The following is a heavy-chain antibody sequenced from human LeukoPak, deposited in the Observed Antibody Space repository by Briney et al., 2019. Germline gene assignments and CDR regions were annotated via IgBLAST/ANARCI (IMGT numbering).Heavy chain of an antibody. CDR3: ARHRRDGSPTQD. CDR1: GGSFSGYY. D-gene: IGHD5-24*01. J-gene: IGHJ4*02. CDR2: IKHSGSI. Sequence: SETLSLTCAVYGGSFSGYYWTWIRQPPGKGLEWIGEIKHSGSINYNPSLKSRVTISVDTSKNQFSLKLSSVTAADTAVYYCARHRRDGSPTQDWGQGILVTVSS. V-gene: IGHV4-34*01.